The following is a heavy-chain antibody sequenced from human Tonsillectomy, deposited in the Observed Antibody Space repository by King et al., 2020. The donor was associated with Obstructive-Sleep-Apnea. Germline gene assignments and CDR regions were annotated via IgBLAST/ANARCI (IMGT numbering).Heavy chain of an antibody. J-gene: IGHJ6*02. CDR1: GFTFSSNT. CDR2: IIIIVGSI. D-gene: IGHD3-16*02. Sequence: VQLVESGGGLVKPGGSLKLSVEPSGFTFSSNTINWFRQAPGKGLEWFPSIIIIVGSINYADSGRGGFTISRDNAKNSLYLQMNSLRAEDTAVYYCARDLATRSYYYYGMDVWGQGTTVTVSS. V-gene: IGHV3-21*01. CDR3: ARDLATRSYYYYGMDV.